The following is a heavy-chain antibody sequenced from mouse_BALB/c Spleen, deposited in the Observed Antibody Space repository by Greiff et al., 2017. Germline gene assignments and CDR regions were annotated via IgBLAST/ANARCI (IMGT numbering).Heavy chain of an antibody. CDR3: ARRTVDY. V-gene: IGHV5-6*02. D-gene: IGHD1-1*01. Sequence: EVKVVESGGDLVKPGGSLKLSCAASGFTFSSYGMSWVRQTPDKRLEWVATISSGGSYTYYPDSVKGRFTISRDNAKNTLYLQMSSLKSEDTAMYYCARRTVDYWGQGTTLTVSS. J-gene: IGHJ2*01. CDR1: GFTFSSYG. CDR2: ISSGGSYT.